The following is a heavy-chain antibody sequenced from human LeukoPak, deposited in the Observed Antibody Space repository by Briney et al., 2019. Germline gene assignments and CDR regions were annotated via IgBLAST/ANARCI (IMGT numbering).Heavy chain of an antibody. Sequence: SETLSLTCTVSGGSISSSTYYWGWIRQPPGKGLEWIGSIYYSGSTYYNPSLKSRVAISVDTSKNQFSLKLSSVTAADTAVYYCARLYYYYYMDVWGKGTTVTVSS. CDR2: IYYSGST. CDR3: ARLYYYYYMDV. J-gene: IGHJ6*03. V-gene: IGHV4-39*07. CDR1: GGSISSSTYY.